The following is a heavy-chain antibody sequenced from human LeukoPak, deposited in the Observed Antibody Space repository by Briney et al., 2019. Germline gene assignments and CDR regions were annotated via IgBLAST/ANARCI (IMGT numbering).Heavy chain of an antibody. D-gene: IGHD3-3*01. V-gene: IGHV4-59*01. CDR1: GGSISPYY. Sequence: SETLSLTCTVSGGSISPYYWSWLRQPAGKGLEWVGYIYYSGSTNYNPSLKSRVTISVDTSKKQFSLKLSSVTAADTAVYYFARVKDFWSGYQSNWFDPWGQGTLVTVSS. CDR3: ARVKDFWSGYQSNWFDP. CDR2: IYYSGST. J-gene: IGHJ5*02.